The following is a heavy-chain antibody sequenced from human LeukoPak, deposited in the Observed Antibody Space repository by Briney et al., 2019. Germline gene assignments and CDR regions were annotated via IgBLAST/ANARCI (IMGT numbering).Heavy chain of an antibody. V-gene: IGHV3-11*01. Sequence: PGGSLRLSCAASGFTFSDYYMSWIRQAPGKGLEWVSYISSSGTTISYADSVKGRFTISRDNAKNSPYLQMNSLRADDTAVYYCARSSRGSGSYRTDYWGQGTLVTVSS. D-gene: IGHD3-10*01. CDR3: ARSSRGSGSYRTDY. CDR2: ISSSGTTI. CDR1: GFTFSDYY. J-gene: IGHJ4*02.